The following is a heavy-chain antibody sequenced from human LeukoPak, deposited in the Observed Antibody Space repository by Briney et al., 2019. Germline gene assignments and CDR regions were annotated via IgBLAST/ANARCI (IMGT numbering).Heavy chain of an antibody. CDR2: ISAYNGNT. CDR1: GYTFTSYG. Sequence: ASVKVSCKASGYTFTSYGISWVRQAPGQGLEWMGWISAYNGNTNYAQKVLGRVTMTTDTSTSTAYMELRSLRSDDTAVYYCARDFYHDSSGYSFDTFDIWGQGTMVTVSS. CDR3: ARDFYHDSSGYSFDTFDI. V-gene: IGHV1-18*01. D-gene: IGHD3-22*01. J-gene: IGHJ3*02.